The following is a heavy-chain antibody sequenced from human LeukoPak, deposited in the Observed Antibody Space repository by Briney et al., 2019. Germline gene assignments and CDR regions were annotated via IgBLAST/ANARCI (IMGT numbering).Heavy chain of an antibody. CDR3: ARLAYCSSTSCSDTPLFDL. V-gene: IGHV4-39*01. Sequence: SETLSLTCTVSGGSISSSSYYWGWIRQPPGKGLEWIGSIYYSGSTYYNPSLKSRVTISVDTSKNQFSLKLSSVTAADTAAYYCARLAYCSSTSCSDTPLFDLWGRGTLVTVSS. D-gene: IGHD2-2*01. CDR1: GGSISSSSYY. J-gene: IGHJ2*01. CDR2: IYYSGST.